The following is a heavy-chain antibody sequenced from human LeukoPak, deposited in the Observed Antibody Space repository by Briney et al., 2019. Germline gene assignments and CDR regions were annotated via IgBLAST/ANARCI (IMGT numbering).Heavy chain of an antibody. CDR3: ARVAGPLLYGYNWFDP. D-gene: IGHD2-2*02. CDR2: IYTSGST. CDR1: GGSISSYY. V-gene: IGHV4-4*07. Sequence: SETLSLTCNVSGGSISSYYWSWIRQPAGKGLEWIGRIYTSGSTNYNPSLTSRVTMSVDTSKNQFSLKLSSVTAADTAVYYCARVAGPLLYGYNWFDPWGQGTLVTVSS. J-gene: IGHJ5*02.